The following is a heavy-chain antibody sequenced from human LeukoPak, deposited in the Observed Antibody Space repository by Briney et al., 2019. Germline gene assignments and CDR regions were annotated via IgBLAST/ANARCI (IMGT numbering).Heavy chain of an antibody. CDR1: SGSISSNNYY. Sequence: PSETLSLTCTVSSGSISSNNYYWGWIRQPPGKGLEWIGSIYYTGSTFYNPSLKSRVTMSLDALKNQFTLKVTSVTATDTAVYYCARLVSYDVLTENFYEYYMDVWGKGTTVTVSS. V-gene: IGHV4-39*01. CDR3: ARLVSYDVLTENFYEYYMDV. J-gene: IGHJ6*03. CDR2: IYYTGST. D-gene: IGHD3-9*01.